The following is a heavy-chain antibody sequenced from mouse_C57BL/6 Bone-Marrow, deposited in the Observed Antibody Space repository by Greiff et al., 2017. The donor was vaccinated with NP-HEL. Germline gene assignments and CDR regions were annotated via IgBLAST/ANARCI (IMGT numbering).Heavy chain of an antibody. Sequence: VQLQQPGAELVKPGASVKMSCKASGYTFTSYWITWVKQRPGQGLEWIGDIYPGSGSTNYNEKFKSKATLTVDTTSSTAYMQLSSLTSEDSAVYYCARPPYGTSVAYWGQGTLVTVSA. V-gene: IGHV1-55*01. J-gene: IGHJ3*01. D-gene: IGHD2-1*01. CDR1: GYTFTSYW. CDR2: IYPGSGST. CDR3: ARPPYGTSVAY.